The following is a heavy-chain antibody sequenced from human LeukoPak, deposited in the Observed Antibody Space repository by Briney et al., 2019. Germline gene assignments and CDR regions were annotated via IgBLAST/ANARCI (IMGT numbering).Heavy chain of an antibody. J-gene: IGHJ2*01. CDR1: GYTFTSYY. CDR2: ISSSSSTI. D-gene: IGHD1-7*01. Sequence: SCKASGYTFTSYYMHWVRQAPGKGLEWVSYISSSSSTIYYADSVKGRFTISRDNAKNSLYLQMNSLRAEDTAVYYCARDRGTTPSPLVHFDLWGRGTLVTVSS. CDR3: ARDRGTTPSPLVHFDL. V-gene: IGHV3-48*04.